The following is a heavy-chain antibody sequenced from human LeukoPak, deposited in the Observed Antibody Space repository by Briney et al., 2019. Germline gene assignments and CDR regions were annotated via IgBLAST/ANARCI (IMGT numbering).Heavy chain of an antibody. Sequence: ASVKVSCKASGYTFTSYYMHWVRQAPGQGLEWMGIINPSGGSTSYAQKFQGRVTMTRDTSTSTVYMELSRLRSDDTAVYYCATGHLEYSSSTEFDYWGQGTLVTVSS. CDR2: INPSGGST. CDR1: GYTFTSYY. D-gene: IGHD6-6*01. CDR3: ATGHLEYSSSTEFDY. J-gene: IGHJ4*02. V-gene: IGHV1-46*01.